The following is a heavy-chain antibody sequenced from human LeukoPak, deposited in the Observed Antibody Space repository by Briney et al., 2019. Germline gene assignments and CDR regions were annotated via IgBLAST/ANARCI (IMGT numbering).Heavy chain of an antibody. V-gene: IGHV4-61*02. J-gene: IGHJ4*02. D-gene: IGHD5-12*01. CDR1: GGAISSGVYY. Sequence: PSQTLSLTCSVSGGAISSGVYYWTWIRQPAGKGLEWIGRVSMSESTNYNPSLESRISMSIDTSKNQFSLKLTSVTAADTAVYYCARAEWLRSEHFDYWGQGTLVTVSS. CDR2: VSMSEST. CDR3: ARAEWLRSEHFDY.